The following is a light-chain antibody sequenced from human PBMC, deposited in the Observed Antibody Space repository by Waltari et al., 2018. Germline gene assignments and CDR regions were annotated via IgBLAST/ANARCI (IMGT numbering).Light chain of an antibody. CDR1: SRDVGGYNY. J-gene: IGLJ2*01. V-gene: IGLV2-14*01. Sequence: QSALTQPASVSGSPGQPITIPCTGPSRDVGGYNYVSWYQQHPGKDPKLMIYEVSNRPSGVSNRFSGSKSGKTASLTISGLQAEDEADYYCSSYTSSSTLVFGGGTKLTVL. CDR2: EVS. CDR3: SSYTSSSTLV.